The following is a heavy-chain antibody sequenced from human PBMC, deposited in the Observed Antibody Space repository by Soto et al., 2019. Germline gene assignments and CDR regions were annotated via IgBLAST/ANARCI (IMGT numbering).Heavy chain of an antibody. CDR3: ARYRISGSWSKFDY. CDR2: IYYSGST. CDR1: GVSISSGGYY. D-gene: IGHD6-13*01. Sequence: QVQLQESGPGLVKPSQTLSLTCTVSGVSISSGGYYWSWIRQHPGKGLQWIGNIYYSGSTNYNPSLKSRIIISLDTSKNQFSLKLTSVTPADTAVYFCARYRISGSWSKFDYWGQGTLVTVSS. J-gene: IGHJ4*02. V-gene: IGHV4-31*03.